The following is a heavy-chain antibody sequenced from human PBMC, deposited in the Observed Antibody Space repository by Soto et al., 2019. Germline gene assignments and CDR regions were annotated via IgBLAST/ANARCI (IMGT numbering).Heavy chain of an antibody. Sequence: QVQLVQSGDEVKKPGASVKVSCKASGYIFTSYGITWVRQAPGQGLEWMGWISGYNGNTNYAQKVQGRVTMTTDTSTSTAHMELRSLRSDDTAVYYCARGHLFSTSSQNFRVDWLETWGQGTLVTVSS. D-gene: IGHD2-2*01. V-gene: IGHV1-18*04. CDR2: ISGYNGNT. CDR1: GYIFTSYG. J-gene: IGHJ5*02. CDR3: ARGHLFSTSSQNFRVDWLET.